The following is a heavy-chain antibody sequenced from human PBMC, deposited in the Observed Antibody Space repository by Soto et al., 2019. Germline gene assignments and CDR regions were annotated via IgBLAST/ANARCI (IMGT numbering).Heavy chain of an antibody. CDR1: GITLSNHA. Sequence: EVQLLESGGGLVQPGGSLRLSCAASGITLSNHAMTWVRQAPGKGLEWVSTVSGSGGSTYYADSVKGRFTISRDNSKNTLYLQMNSLRAEDTAVYYCAKETDYDILTGYGGVDYWGQGTLVTVSS. D-gene: IGHD3-9*01. CDR2: VSGSGGST. V-gene: IGHV3-23*01. CDR3: AKETDYDILTGYGGVDY. J-gene: IGHJ4*02.